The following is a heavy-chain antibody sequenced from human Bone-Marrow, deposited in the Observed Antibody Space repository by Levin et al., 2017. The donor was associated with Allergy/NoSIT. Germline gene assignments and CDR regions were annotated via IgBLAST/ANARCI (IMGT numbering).Heavy chain of an antibody. CDR1: GGSICSGNYY. CDR2: IQYSGST. CDR3: AKGSGGSLGVRDY. J-gene: IGHJ4*02. V-gene: IGHV4-31*03. Sequence: SQTLSLTCSVSGGSICSGNYYWNWIRQHPGKGLEWIGYIQYSGSTYYNPSLKSRVTMSLDTSKNHFSLKLSSVTAADMAFYYCAKGSGGSLGVRDYWGQGTLVTVSS. D-gene: IGHD2-15*01.